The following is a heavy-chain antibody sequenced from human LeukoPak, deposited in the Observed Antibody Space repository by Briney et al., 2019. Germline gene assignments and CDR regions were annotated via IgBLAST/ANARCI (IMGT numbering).Heavy chain of an antibody. Sequence: ASVKVSCKSSGYMFTGYYIHWVRQAPGQGLEWMGWINADSGGTNHAQKFQGRVTMTRETSISAAYMEISGLTSDDTAMYYCARAGFCGRTRCSSPNSFDIWRQGTMVTVSS. CDR2: INADSGGT. V-gene: IGHV1-2*02. CDR1: GYMFTGYY. CDR3: ARAGFCGRTRCSSPNSFDI. D-gene: IGHD2-2*01. J-gene: IGHJ3*02.